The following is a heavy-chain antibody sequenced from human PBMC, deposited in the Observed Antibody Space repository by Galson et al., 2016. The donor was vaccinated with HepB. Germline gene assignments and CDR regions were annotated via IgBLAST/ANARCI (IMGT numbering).Heavy chain of an antibody. CDR3: ARDDSGGWYGFHYGMDV. V-gene: IGHV4-61*08. CDR1: GGSISSGDYY. CDR2: IYYSGRT. J-gene: IGHJ6*02. Sequence: ETLSLTCTVSGGSISSGDYYWSWIRQPPGKGLEWIGYIYYSGRTNYNPSLKSRVTISVDTSKNQFSLKLSSVTAADTAVYYCARDDSGGWYGFHYGMDVWGQGTTVTVSS. D-gene: IGHD6-19*01.